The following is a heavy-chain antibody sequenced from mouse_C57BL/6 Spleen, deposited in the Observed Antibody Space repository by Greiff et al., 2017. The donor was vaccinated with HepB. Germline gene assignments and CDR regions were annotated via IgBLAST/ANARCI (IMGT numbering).Heavy chain of an antibody. D-gene: IGHD1-1*01. Sequence: QVQLQQPGAELVRPGSSVKLSCKASGYTFTRYWMDWVKQRPGQGLEWIGNIYPSDSETHYNQKFKDKATLTVDKSSSTAYMQLSSLTSEDSAVYYCARLNTTVADYWGKGTTRTGAS. CDR2: IYPSDSET. CDR3: ARLNTTVADY. V-gene: IGHV1-61*01. CDR1: GYTFTRYW. J-gene: IGHJ2*01.